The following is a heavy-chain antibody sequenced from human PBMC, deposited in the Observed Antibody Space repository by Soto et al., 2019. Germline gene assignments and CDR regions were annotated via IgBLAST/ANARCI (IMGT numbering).Heavy chain of an antibody. Sequence: GGSLRLSCAASGFAVSSSYMMWVRQAPGKGLECISVTYTGGSKHYADSVKGRFTISRDDSSNTLYLQMNSLRAEDTAVYYCARDPPITSDYAMDVWGQGTTVTVSS. J-gene: IGHJ6*02. CDR1: GFAVSSSY. D-gene: IGHD1-20*01. CDR2: TYTGGSK. CDR3: ARDPPITSDYAMDV. V-gene: IGHV3-53*01.